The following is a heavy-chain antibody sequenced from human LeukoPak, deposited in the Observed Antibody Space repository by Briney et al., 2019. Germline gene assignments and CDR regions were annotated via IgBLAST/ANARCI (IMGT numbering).Heavy chain of an antibody. V-gene: IGHV4-59*08. Sequence: PSETLSLTCTVPGGSISSYYWSWIRQPPGKALEWVAYIHYSGDTNYNPSLKSRVTISLDTSENQFSLKLSSVTAADTAVYYCARHSKTTVAATVSYPMDVWGQGSTVTVSS. D-gene: IGHD6-19*01. CDR1: GGSISSYY. J-gene: IGHJ6*02. CDR2: IHYSGDT. CDR3: ARHSKTTVAATVSYPMDV.